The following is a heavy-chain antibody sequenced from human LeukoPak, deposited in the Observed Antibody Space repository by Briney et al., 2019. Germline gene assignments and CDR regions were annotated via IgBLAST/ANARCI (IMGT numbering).Heavy chain of an antibody. V-gene: IGHV4-30-4*01. CDR2: SHYSGAT. Sequence: SQTLSLTCTVCGASIRSADYYWSWILQPPGQGLEWIAYSHYSGATYYNPSLQSRVTISVDTSKSQFSLKLSSVTAADTAMYFCVRYSASARWFDPWGQGTLVTVFS. CDR3: VRYSASARWFDP. CDR1: GASIRSADYY. D-gene: IGHD5-18*01. J-gene: IGHJ5*02.